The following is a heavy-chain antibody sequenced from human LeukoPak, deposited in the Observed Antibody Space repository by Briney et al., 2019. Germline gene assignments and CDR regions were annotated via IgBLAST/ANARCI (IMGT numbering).Heavy chain of an antibody. Sequence: PSETLSLTCAVSGGSISSNYCFWDWIRQPPGKGLVWIGSVYYSGNTYYNPSLKSRVTISVDTSKNQFSLKLTSLTAADTAVYYCARRRKAGWYFDLWGRGTLVTVSS. V-gene: IGHV4-39*01. CDR1: GGSISSNYCF. J-gene: IGHJ2*01. CDR3: ARRRKAGWYFDL. CDR2: VYYSGNT.